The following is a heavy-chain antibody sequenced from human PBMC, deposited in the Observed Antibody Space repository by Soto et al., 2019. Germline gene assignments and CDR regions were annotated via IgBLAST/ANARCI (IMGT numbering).Heavy chain of an antibody. D-gene: IGHD6-19*01. Sequence: ASVKVSCKASGYTFTSYGISWVRQAPGQGLEWMGWISAYNGNTNYAQKLQGRVTMTTDTSTSTAYMELRSLRSDDTAVYYRARDRDSSGWLDAFDIWGQGTMVTVSS. J-gene: IGHJ3*02. CDR3: ARDRDSSGWLDAFDI. V-gene: IGHV1-18*01. CDR2: ISAYNGNT. CDR1: GYTFTSYG.